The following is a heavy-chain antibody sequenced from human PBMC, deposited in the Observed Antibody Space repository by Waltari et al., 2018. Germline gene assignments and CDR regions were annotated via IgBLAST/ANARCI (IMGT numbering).Heavy chain of an antibody. CDR1: GGSISSGGYY. Sequence: QVQLQESGPGLVKPSQTLSLTCTVSGGSISSGGYYWRWIRQPPGKGLEWIGYIYYSGSTYYNPSLKSRVTVSVDTSKNQFSLKLSSVTAADTAVYYCARGGTDFWSGYLFDPWGQGTLVTVSS. V-gene: IGHV4-31*03. CDR3: ARGGTDFWSGYLFDP. D-gene: IGHD3-3*01. J-gene: IGHJ5*02. CDR2: IYYSGST.